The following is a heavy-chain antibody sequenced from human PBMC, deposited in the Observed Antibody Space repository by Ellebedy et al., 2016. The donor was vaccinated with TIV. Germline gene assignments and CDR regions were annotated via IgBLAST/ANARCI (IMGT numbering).Heavy chain of an antibody. CDR2: IIPIFGTA. J-gene: IGHJ6*02. D-gene: IGHD5-18*01. CDR3: ARGTAMATPYYYYYGMDV. V-gene: IGHV1-69*06. CDR1: GGTFSSYA. Sequence: SVKVSXXASGGTFSSYAISWVRRAPGQGLEWMGGIIPIFGTANYAQKFQGRVTITADKSTSTAYMELSSLRSEDTAVYYCARGTAMATPYYYYYGMDVWGQGTTVTVSS.